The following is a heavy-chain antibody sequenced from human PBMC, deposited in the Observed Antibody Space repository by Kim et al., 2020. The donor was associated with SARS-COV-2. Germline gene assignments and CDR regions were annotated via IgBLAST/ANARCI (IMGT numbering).Heavy chain of an antibody. D-gene: IGHD3-10*01. CDR1: GGTFSSYA. Sequence: SVKVSCKASGGTFSSYAISWVRQAPGQGLEWMGGIIPIFGTANYALKFQGRVTITADESTSTAYMELSSLRSEDTAVYYCARVGTMVRGVITPRYYFDYWGQGTLVTVSS. V-gene: IGHV1-69*13. J-gene: IGHJ4*02. CDR2: IIPIFGTA. CDR3: ARVGTMVRGVITPRYYFDY.